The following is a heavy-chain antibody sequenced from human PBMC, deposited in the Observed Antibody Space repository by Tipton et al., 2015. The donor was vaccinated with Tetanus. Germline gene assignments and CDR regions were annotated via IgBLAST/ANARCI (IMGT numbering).Heavy chain of an antibody. V-gene: IGHV4-59*08. D-gene: IGHD2/OR15-2a*01. CDR3: ARVSRRNFYFDY. CDR1: GGSITKDY. Sequence: TLSLTCNVSGGSITKDYWSWIRQSPGKTLEWIGYISHSGSPNYNPSLKSRATVSVDTSKNQFSLDLTSVTAADTAVYYCARVSRRNFYFDYWGPGAQVTVSS. J-gene: IGHJ4*02. CDR2: ISHSGSP.